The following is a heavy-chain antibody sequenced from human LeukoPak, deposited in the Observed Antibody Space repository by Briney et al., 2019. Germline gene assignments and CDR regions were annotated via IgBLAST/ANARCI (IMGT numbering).Heavy chain of an antibody. J-gene: IGHJ4*02. D-gene: IGHD6-13*01. CDR3: ARGGWQQLAQEAFDY. Sequence: GGSLRLSCAASGFTFSSYAMIWVRQAPGKGLEWVSAISGSGGSTYYADSVKGRFTISRDNAKNSLYLQMNSLRAEDTAVYYCARGGWQQLAQEAFDYWGQGTLVTVSS. V-gene: IGHV3-23*01. CDR2: ISGSGGST. CDR1: GFTFSSYA.